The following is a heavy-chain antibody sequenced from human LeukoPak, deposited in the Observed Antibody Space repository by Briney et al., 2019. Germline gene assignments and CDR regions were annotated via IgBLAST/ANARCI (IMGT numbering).Heavy chain of an antibody. CDR2: IYYSGST. V-gene: IGHV4-39*07. J-gene: IGHJ4*02. Sequence: SETLSLTCTVSGGSISSSSYYWGWIRQPPGKGLEWIGSIYYSGSTYYNPSLKSRVSISVDTSKNQFSLKLSSVTAADTAMYYCARDWDSGYDFWGQGTLVTVSS. CDR1: GGSISSSSYY. D-gene: IGHD5-12*01. CDR3: ARDWDSGYDF.